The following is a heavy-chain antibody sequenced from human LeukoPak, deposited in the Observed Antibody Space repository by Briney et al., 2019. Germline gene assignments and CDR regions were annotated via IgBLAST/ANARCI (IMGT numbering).Heavy chain of an antibody. V-gene: IGHV3-7*01. D-gene: IGHD6-13*01. CDR2: IKQDGSEK. CDR1: GFTFSSYW. Sequence: PGGSLRLSCAASGFTFSSYWMSWVRRAPGKGLEWVANIKQDGSEKYYVDSVKGRFTISRDNAKNSLYLQMNSLRAEDTAVYYCARVGEQAAGTYYFDYWGQGTLVTVSS. CDR3: ARVGEQAAGTYYFDY. J-gene: IGHJ4*02.